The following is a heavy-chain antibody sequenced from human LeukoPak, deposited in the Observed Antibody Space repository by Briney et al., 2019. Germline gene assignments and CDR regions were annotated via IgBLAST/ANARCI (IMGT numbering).Heavy chain of an antibody. CDR1: GFTFSSYW. V-gene: IGHV3-7*01. CDR2: IKQDGSEK. D-gene: IGHD6-13*01. Sequence: GGSLRLSCAASGFTFSSYWVSWVRQAPGKGLEWVANIKQDGSEKYYVDSVKGRFTISRDNAKNSLYLQMNSLRAEDTAVYYCAKDRPTVYSSSWLHFLDSWGQGTLVTVSS. CDR3: AKDRPTVYSSSWLHFLDS. J-gene: IGHJ4*02.